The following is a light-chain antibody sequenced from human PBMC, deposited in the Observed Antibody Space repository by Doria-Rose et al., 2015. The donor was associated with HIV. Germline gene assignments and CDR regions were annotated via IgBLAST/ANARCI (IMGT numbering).Light chain of an antibody. CDR3: HQYGTSWT. V-gene: IGKV3-20*01. Sequence: TQSPGTLSLSPGERATLSCMASQRFSSIYLAWYQQKPGQAPSLLIYDGSTRATGIPDRFSASGSGTDFTLTINRLEPEDFALYYCHQYGTSWTFGQGTKVEI. CDR2: DGS. J-gene: IGKJ1*01. CDR1: QRFSSIY.